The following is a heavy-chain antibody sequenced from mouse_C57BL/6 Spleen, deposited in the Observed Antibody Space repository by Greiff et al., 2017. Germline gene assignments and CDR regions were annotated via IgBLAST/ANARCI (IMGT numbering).Heavy chain of an antibody. J-gene: IGHJ1*03. CDR2: IYPRDGST. CDR3: AGGRYYGSSYVDWYFDV. D-gene: IGHD1-1*01. CDR1: GYTFTSYD. V-gene: IGHV1-85*01. Sequence: VQLQQSGPELVKPGASVKLSCKASGYTFTSYDINWVKQRPGQGLEWIGWIYPRDGSTKYNEKFKGKATLTVDTSSSTAYMELHSLTSEDSAVYFCAGGRYYGSSYVDWYFDVWGTGTTVTVSS.